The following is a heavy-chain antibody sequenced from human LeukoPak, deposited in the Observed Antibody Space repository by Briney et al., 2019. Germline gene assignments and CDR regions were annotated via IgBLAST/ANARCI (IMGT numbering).Heavy chain of an antibody. D-gene: IGHD1-26*01. CDR1: GYTFTSHG. Sequence: GASVKVSCKASGYTFTSHGISWVRQAPGQGLEWMGWISAYNGNTNYAQKLQGRVTMTTDTSTSTAYMELRSLRSDDTAVYYCARGPHYSGSYLYYFDYWGQGTLVTVSS. CDR3: ARGPHYSGSYLYYFDY. CDR2: ISAYNGNT. V-gene: IGHV1-18*01. J-gene: IGHJ4*02.